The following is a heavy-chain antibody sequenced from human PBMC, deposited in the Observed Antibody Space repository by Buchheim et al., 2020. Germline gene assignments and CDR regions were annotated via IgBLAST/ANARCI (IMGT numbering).Heavy chain of an antibody. D-gene: IGHD2-2*02. CDR3: VRGKEYCSSSSCYIFDY. CDR1: GFTFSNYW. V-gene: IGHV3-74*01. CDR2: INSDGSTT. J-gene: IGHJ4*02. Sequence: EVQLVESGGGLVQPGGSRRLSCAASGFTFSNYWMHWVRHVPGKGLEWVSRINSDGSTTIYADSVKGRLTISRDNAKNTLYLKMNSLRAEDTAVYHCVRGKEYCSSSSCYIFDYWGQGTL.